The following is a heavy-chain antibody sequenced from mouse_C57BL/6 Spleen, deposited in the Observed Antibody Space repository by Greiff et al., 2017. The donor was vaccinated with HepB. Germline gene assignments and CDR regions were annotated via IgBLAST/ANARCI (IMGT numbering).Heavy chain of an antibody. J-gene: IGHJ3*01. V-gene: IGHV1-18*01. CDR2: INPNNGGT. CDR1: GYTFTDYN. D-gene: IGHD2-1*01. Sequence: EVQLQESGPELVKPGASVKIPCKASGYTFTDYNMDWVKQSHGKSLEWIGDINPNNGGTIYNQKFKGKATLTVDKSSSTAYMELRSLTSEDTAVYYRARSGDYGIFAYWGQGTLVTVSA. CDR3: ARSGDYGIFAY.